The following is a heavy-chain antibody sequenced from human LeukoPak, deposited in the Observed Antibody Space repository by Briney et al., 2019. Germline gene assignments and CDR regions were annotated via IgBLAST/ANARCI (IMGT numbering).Heavy chain of an antibody. Sequence: GGSLRLSCAASGFTVSTNYMSWVRQAPGKGLEWVASIKTDGSDTYYVDSVKGRFTVSRDNTKSSLYLQMNSLRAEDTAVYYCGRDLGYHQVGYWGQGTLVTVSS. J-gene: IGHJ4*02. D-gene: IGHD1-26*01. CDR2: IKTDGSDT. CDR1: GFTVSTNY. CDR3: GRDLGYHQVGY. V-gene: IGHV3-7*01.